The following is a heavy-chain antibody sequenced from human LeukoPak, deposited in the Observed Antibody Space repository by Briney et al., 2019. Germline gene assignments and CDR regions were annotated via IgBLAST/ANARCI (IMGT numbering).Heavy chain of an antibody. CDR2: ISSSGSTI. D-gene: IGHD3-3*01. CDR1: GFTFSSYE. Sequence: GGSLRLSCAASGFTFSSYEMNWVRQAPGKGLEGVSYISSSGSTIYYADSVKGRFTISRDNAKNSLYLQMNSLRAEDTAVYYCARDPPTRFLASDYWGQGTLVTVSS. V-gene: IGHV3-48*03. CDR3: ARDPPTRFLASDY. J-gene: IGHJ4*02.